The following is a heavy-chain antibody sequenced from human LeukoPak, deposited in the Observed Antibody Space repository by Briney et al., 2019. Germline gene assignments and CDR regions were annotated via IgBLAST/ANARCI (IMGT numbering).Heavy chain of an antibody. D-gene: IGHD6-6*01. CDR2: INPSTVDI. Sequence: ASGKVSCKTSGYTFIASYMHWVRQAPGQGLEWMAWINPSTVDINYAQKFQGRVTMTRDTSIRTVYMELSSLRSDDTAVYYCARDPSISSSPLRPTYYSYYGMDVWGQGTTVTVSS. V-gene: IGHV1-2*02. CDR3: ARDPSISSSPLRPTYYSYYGMDV. CDR1: GYTFIASY. J-gene: IGHJ6*02.